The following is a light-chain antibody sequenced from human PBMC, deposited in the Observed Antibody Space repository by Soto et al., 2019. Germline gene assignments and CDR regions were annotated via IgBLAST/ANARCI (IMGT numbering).Light chain of an antibody. Sequence: PMTQSPSTLSASVGDRVTITCRASQNIDAWLAWYQQKPGTAPKLLIYKASSLESGVPSRLSGSGSGTEFTLTISSLEPEDFAFYYCQQRSNWPRTFGQGTKV. V-gene: IGKV1-5*03. CDR1: QNIDAW. CDR3: QQRSNWPRT. CDR2: KAS. J-gene: IGKJ1*01.